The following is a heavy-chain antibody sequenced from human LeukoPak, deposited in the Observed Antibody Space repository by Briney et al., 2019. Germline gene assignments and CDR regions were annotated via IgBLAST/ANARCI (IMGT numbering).Heavy chain of an antibody. Sequence: GGSLRLSCAASGVTFSSYAMSWVRQAPGKGLEGVSAISGSGGSTYYADSVKGRFTISRDNSKNTLYLQMNSLRAEDTAVYYCAKDFFMVRGVCDYWGQGTLVTVSS. J-gene: IGHJ4*02. CDR3: AKDFFMVRGVCDY. CDR2: ISGSGGST. CDR1: GVTFSSYA. D-gene: IGHD3-10*01. V-gene: IGHV3-23*01.